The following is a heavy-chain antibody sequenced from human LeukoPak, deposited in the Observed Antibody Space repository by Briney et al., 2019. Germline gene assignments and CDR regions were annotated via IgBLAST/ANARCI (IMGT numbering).Heavy chain of an antibody. CDR2: IYTTGTT. CDR3: GRQGYTASHYFLDF. V-gene: IGHV4-4*07. Sequence: TSETLSLTCTVSSGFISSYFWGWVRQPPGKGLEWIGRIYTTGTTHYNPSLKSRVTMSIDTPTNQFSLNLRSMTAADTAVYYCGRQGYTASHYFLDFWSQGTLVAVS. CDR1: SGFISSYF. D-gene: IGHD2-2*02. J-gene: IGHJ4*02.